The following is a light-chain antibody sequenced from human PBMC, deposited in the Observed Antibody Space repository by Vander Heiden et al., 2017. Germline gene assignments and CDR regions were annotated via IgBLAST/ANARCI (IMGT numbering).Light chain of an antibody. J-gene: IGKJ1*01. CDR3: QQDNNWPRT. CDR2: GAS. V-gene: IGKV3-15*01. CDR1: QSVSTN. Sequence: EIVMTQSPATLSVSPGDRATLSCRASQSVSTNLAWYQQGPGQAPRLLIYGASTRATGTPARFSGSGSGTEFTLTISSLQSEDFAVYYCQQDNNWPRTFGQGTKVEIK.